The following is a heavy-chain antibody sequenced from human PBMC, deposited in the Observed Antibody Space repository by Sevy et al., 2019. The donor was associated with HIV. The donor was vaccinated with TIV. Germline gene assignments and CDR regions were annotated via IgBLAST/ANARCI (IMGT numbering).Heavy chain of an antibody. CDR2: VSYDGTNK. Sequence: GSLRLSSAASGFTFSNYGMHWVRQAPGKGLDWVAVVSYDGTNKYYAGSVRGRFTISRDNSKNMVYLQMNSLRAEDTAVFYCAKGSKATDSAFDIWGQGTMVTVSS. V-gene: IGHV3-30*18. D-gene: IGHD3-22*01. CDR1: GFTFSNYG. CDR3: AKGSKATDSAFDI. J-gene: IGHJ3*02.